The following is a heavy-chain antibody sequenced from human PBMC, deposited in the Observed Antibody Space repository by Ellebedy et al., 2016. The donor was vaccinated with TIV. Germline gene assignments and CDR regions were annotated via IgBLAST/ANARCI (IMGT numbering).Heavy chain of an antibody. CDR1: GFTVSSNY. CDR3: ARDRGYDTFDY. CDR2: IYSGGRT. V-gene: IGHV3-53*01. Sequence: GESLKISCAASGFTVSSNYMSWVRQAPGKGLEWVSVIYSGGRTYYADSVKGRFTISRDNSKNTLYLQMNSLRAKDTAVYYCARDRGYDTFDYWGQGILVTVSS. J-gene: IGHJ4*02. D-gene: IGHD5-12*01.